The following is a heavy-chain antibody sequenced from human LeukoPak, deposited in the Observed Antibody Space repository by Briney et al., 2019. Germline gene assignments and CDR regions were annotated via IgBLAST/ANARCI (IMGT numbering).Heavy chain of an antibody. CDR1: GFTFSDYY. Sequence: GGSLRLSCTASGFTFSDYYMSWIRQAPVKGLEWVSYISGGGSPIYYADSVKGRFTITRDNAKNSLYLQMNSLRAEDAAVYYCVRAVPAAILGAFDIWGQGTMVTVSS. J-gene: IGHJ3*02. V-gene: IGHV3-11*04. CDR3: VRAVPAAILGAFDI. CDR2: ISGGGSPI. D-gene: IGHD2-2*02.